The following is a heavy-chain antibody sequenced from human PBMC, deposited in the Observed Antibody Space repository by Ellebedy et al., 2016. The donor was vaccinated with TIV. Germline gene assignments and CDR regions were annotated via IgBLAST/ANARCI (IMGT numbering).Heavy chain of an antibody. CDR2: IKQDGSVK. CDR3: ARDPDHLGGVFFDY. D-gene: IGHD2-15*01. J-gene: IGHJ4*02. V-gene: IGHV3-7*01. Sequence: PGGSLRLSCAASGFTFRSHWMNWVRQAPGKGLEWVANIKQDGSVKYYVHSVKGRFTISRDNAENSLYLQMNSLRAEGTGVYYCARDPDHLGGVFFDYWGQGILVTVSS. CDR1: GFTFRSHW.